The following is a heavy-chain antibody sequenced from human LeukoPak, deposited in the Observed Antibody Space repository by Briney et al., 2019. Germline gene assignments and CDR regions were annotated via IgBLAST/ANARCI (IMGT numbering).Heavy chain of an antibody. Sequence: PGGSLRLSCAASGFTFSSYGMHWVRQAPGKGLEWVAVIWYDGSNKYYADSVKGRFTISRDNSKNTLYLQMNSLRAEDTAVYYCARGDQQWLVQGDRDAFDIWGQGTMVTVSS. J-gene: IGHJ3*02. V-gene: IGHV3-33*01. D-gene: IGHD6-19*01. CDR3: ARGDQQWLVQGDRDAFDI. CDR1: GFTFSSYG. CDR2: IWYDGSNK.